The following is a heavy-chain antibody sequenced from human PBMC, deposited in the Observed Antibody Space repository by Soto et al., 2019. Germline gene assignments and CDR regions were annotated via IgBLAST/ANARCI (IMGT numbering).Heavy chain of an antibody. J-gene: IGHJ1*01. D-gene: IGHD6-19*01. V-gene: IGHV3-23*01. CDR1: GFTFSSYA. CDR2: ISGSGDST. CDR3: AKGVPGIAVAGTGYFQH. Sequence: VQLLESGGGLVQPGGSLRLSCAASGFTFSSYAMSWVRQAPGKGLEWVSGISGSGDSTYYADSGKGRFTISRDNSKNTLYLQMNSLRAEDTAVYYCAKGVPGIAVAGTGYFQHWGQGTLVTVSS.